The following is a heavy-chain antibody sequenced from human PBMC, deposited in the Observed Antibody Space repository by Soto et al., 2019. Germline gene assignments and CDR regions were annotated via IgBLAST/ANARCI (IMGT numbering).Heavy chain of an antibody. D-gene: IGHD3-10*01. CDR1: GHSFTDYC. CDR2: IYPDDSET. J-gene: IGHJ6*02. Sequence: GECLKSAGKDSGHSFTDYCIVWVRQMPWKSREWMGTIYPDDSETRYSPSFQGQVTISADKSINTAYLQWSSLKASDTAIYYCATTQSSATFKTYYYDMHVWGQGTTVTVSS. V-gene: IGHV5-51*01. CDR3: ATTQSSATFKTYYYDMHV.